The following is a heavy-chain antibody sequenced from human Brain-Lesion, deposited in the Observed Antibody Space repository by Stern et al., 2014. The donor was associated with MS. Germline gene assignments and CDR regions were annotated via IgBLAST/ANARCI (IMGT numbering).Heavy chain of an antibody. D-gene: IGHD3-3*01. CDR2: FDPEDGDT. Sequence: QVQLVESGAEVKKPGASVKVSCKVSGYTLTELSMHWVRQAPGKGLEWMGGFDPEDGDTIYAQTFQGRVTMTEDTSTDPAYMELSSLRSEDTAVYYCATDRDDFRSGYSAPTKGYGLDVWGQGTTVTVTS. V-gene: IGHV1-24*01. CDR1: GYTLTELS. J-gene: IGHJ6*02. CDR3: ATDRDDFRSGYSAPTKGYGLDV.